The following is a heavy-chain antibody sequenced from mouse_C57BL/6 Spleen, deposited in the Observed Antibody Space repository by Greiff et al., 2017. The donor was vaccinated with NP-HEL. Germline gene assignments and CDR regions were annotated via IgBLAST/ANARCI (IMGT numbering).Heavy chain of an antibody. Sequence: VKLQQSGAELARPGASVKMSCKASGYTFTSYTMHWVNQRPGQGLEWIGYINPSSGYTKYNQKFKDKATLTADKSSSTAYMQLSSLTSEDSAVYYCARCFITTVVAPFDYWGQGTTLTVSS. V-gene: IGHV1-4*01. CDR2: INPSSGYT. CDR3: ARCFITTVVAPFDY. CDR1: GYTFTSYT. D-gene: IGHD1-1*01. J-gene: IGHJ2*01.